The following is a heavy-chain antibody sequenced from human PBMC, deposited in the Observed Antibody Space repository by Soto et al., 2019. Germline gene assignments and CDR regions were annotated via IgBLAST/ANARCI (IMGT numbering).Heavy chain of an antibody. CDR2: IFPSDYDT. Sequence: DSLKISCRTSGYKFTSYWIAWVRQMPGKGLEWMGIIFPSDYDTRYSPSFQGQVTISADRSTSTVFLQWASLKASDTAVYFCARKDKSGYFNWVGAWGLGTLVTVSS. CDR1: GYKFTSYW. J-gene: IGHJ1*01. CDR3: ARKDKSGYFNWVGA. V-gene: IGHV5-51*01. D-gene: IGHD3-22*01.